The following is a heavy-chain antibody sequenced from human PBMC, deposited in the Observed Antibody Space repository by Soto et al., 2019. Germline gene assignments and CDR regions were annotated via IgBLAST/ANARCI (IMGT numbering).Heavy chain of an antibody. CDR3: ARVGSLSYYGSGSYYLDLLDC. CDR2: MNPNSGNT. CDR1: GYTFTSYD. Sequence: ASVKVSCKASGYTFTSYDINWVRQATGQGLEWMGWMNPNSGNTGYAQKFQGRVTMTRNTSISTAYMELSSLRSEDTAVYYCARVGSLSYYGSGSYYLDLLDCWGQGTLVTVSS. J-gene: IGHJ4*02. D-gene: IGHD3-10*01. V-gene: IGHV1-8*01.